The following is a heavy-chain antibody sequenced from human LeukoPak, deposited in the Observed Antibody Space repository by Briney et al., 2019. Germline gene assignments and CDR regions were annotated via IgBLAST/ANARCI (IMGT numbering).Heavy chain of an antibody. J-gene: IGHJ5*02. CDR2: IYTSGST. Sequence: SETLSLTCTVSGGSISSYYWSWIRQPAGKGLEWIGRIYTSGSTNYNPSLKSRVTMSVDTSKNQFSLKLSSVTAADTAVYYCARDRDYYGSRSYRWFDPWGQGTLVTVSS. CDR1: GGSISSYY. CDR3: ARDRDYYGSRSYRWFDP. V-gene: IGHV4-4*07. D-gene: IGHD3-10*01.